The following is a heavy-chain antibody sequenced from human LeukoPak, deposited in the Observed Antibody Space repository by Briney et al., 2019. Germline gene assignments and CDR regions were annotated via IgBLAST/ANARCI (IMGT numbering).Heavy chain of an antibody. J-gene: IGHJ4*02. CDR3: ARDSDYYDSSGYFDY. CDR2: INHSGST. V-gene: IGHV4-34*01. Sequence: SETLSLTCAVYGGSFSGYYWSWIRQPPGKGLEWIGEINHSGSTNHNPSLRSRVTISVDTSKNQFSLKLSSVTAADTAVYYCARDSDYYDSSGYFDYWGQGTLVTVSS. CDR1: GGSFSGYY. D-gene: IGHD3-22*01.